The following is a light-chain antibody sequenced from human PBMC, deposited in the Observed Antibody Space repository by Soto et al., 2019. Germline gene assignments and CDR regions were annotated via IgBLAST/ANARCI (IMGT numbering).Light chain of an antibody. V-gene: IGKV1-9*01. CDR2: AAS. J-gene: IGKJ4*01. CDR3: QQLNSYPLT. Sequence: IPLTQSPSFLSASVGDRVTITCRASQDISDYLAWYQQRPGKAPKLLIYAASTLQSGVPSRFSGSGSGTEFTLTISSLQPEDFATYSCQQLNSYPLTFGGGTKVDIK. CDR1: QDISDY.